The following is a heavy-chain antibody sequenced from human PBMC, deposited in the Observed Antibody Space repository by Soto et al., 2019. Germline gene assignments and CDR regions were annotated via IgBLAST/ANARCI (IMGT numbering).Heavy chain of an antibody. CDR2: INHSGST. D-gene: IGHD5-12*01. CDR1: GGSFSGYY. J-gene: IGHJ4*02. Sequence: QVQLQQWGAGLLKPSETLSLTCAVYGGSFSGYYWSWIRQPPGKGLEWIGEINHSGSTNYNPSLKSRVTISVDTSKNQFSLKLSSVTAPDTAVYYCARGKMEQAYSGYEPDDYWGQGTLVTVSS. CDR3: ARGKMEQAYSGYEPDDY. V-gene: IGHV4-34*01.